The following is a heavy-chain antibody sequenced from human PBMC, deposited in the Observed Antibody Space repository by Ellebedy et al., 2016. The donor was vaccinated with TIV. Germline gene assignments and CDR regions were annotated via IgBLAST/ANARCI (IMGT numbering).Heavy chain of an antibody. V-gene: IGHV3-11*04. Sequence: GESLKISXAASGFTFSDYYMSWIRQAPGKGLEWVSYISSSGSTIYYADSVKGRFTISRDNAKNSLYLQMNSLRAEDTAVYYCARVASSSWSYFDYWGQGTLVTVSS. CDR3: ARVASSSWSYFDY. D-gene: IGHD6-13*01. CDR1: GFTFSDYY. J-gene: IGHJ4*02. CDR2: ISSSGSTI.